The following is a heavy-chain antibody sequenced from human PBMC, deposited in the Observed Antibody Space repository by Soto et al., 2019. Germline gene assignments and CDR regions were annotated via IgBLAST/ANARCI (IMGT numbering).Heavy chain of an antibody. CDR2: ISAYNGNT. CDR3: ARDQDFWSGYNPNCYFDF. J-gene: IGHJ4*02. D-gene: IGHD3-3*01. Sequence: ASVKVSCKASGYTFTSYGISWVRQAPGQGLEWMGWISAYNGNTNYAQKLQGRVTMTTDTSTSTAYMELRSLRSDDTAVYYCARDQDFWSGYNPNCYFDFRGQGTLVTVSS. CDR1: GYTFTSYG. V-gene: IGHV1-18*01.